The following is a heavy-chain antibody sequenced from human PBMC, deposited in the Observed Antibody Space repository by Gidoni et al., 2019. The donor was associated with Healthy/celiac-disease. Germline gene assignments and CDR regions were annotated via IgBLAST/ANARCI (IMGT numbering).Heavy chain of an antibody. D-gene: IGHD2-2*01. J-gene: IGHJ6*03. V-gene: IGHV3-21*01. CDR3: ARDLYCSSTSCYGYYYYYYMDV. Sequence: PGKGLEWVSSISSSSSYIYYADSVKGRFTISRDNAKNSLYLQMNSLRAEDTAVYYCARDLYCSSTSCYGYYYYYYMDVWGKGTTVTVSS. CDR2: ISSSSSYI.